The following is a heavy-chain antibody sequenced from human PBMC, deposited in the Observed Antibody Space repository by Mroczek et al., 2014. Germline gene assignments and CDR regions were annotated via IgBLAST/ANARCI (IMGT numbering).Heavy chain of an antibody. D-gene: IGHD4-11*01. Sequence: VQLVESGAEVKKPGASVKVSCKASGYTFTSYGISWVRQAPGQGLEWMGWISAYNGNTNYAQKLQGRVTMTTDTSTSTAYMELRSLRSDDTAVYYCARDVTTVTSRQTITIQIIDYWGPGNPWSPSPQ. V-gene: IGHV1-18*01. J-gene: IGHJ4*03. CDR1: GYTFTSYG. CDR3: ARDVTTVTSRQTITIQIIDY. CDR2: ISAYNGNT.